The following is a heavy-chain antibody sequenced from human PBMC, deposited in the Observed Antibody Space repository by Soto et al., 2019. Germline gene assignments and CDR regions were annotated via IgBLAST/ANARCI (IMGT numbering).Heavy chain of an antibody. Sequence: SESLSLTCTVSVGSISSGGYYWSWIRQHPGKGLEWIGYIYYSGSTYYNPSLKSRVTISVDTSKNQFSLKLSSVTAADTAVYYCARAPYYDSSGYFAWFDPWGQGTLVTVAS. CDR3: ARAPYYDSSGYFAWFDP. D-gene: IGHD3-22*01. V-gene: IGHV4-31*03. CDR2: IYYSGST. J-gene: IGHJ5*02. CDR1: VGSISSGGYY.